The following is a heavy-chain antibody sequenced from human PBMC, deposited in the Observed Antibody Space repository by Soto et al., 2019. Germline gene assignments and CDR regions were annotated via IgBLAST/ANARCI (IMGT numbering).Heavy chain of an antibody. CDR3: ARDNGDYVGGILDYYYYYMDV. V-gene: IGHV3-74*01. CDR1: GFTFNNHA. J-gene: IGHJ6*03. Sequence: PGGSLRLSCAASGFTFNNHAMAWVRQAPGKGLEWVSSISHGGNSTNYGDSVKGRFTISRDNAKNMLYLQMNSLRAEDTAVYYCARDNGDYVGGILDYYYYYMDVWGKGTTVTVSS. CDR2: ISHGGNST. D-gene: IGHD4-17*01.